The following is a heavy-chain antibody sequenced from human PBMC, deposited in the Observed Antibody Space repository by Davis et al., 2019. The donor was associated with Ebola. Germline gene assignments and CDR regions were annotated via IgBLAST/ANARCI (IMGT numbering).Heavy chain of an antibody. J-gene: IGHJ6*02. CDR3: TRAVELGSRLFHYYYGMDV. D-gene: IGHD3-10*01. V-gene: IGHV3-30-3*01. CDR2: MSYDGSDN. CDR1: GFIFTNYA. Sequence: GESLKISCAASGFIFTNYAMHWVRQAPGKGLEWVAVMSYDGSDNSYADSVKGRFTVSRDNAKNTLYLQMNSLRADDTAVYYCTRAVELGSRLFHYYYGMDVWGQGTTVTVSS.